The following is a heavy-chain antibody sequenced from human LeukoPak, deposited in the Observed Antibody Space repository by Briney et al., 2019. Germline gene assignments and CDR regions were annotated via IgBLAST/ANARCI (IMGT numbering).Heavy chain of an antibody. CDR1: GFTFSSYG. V-gene: IGHV3-30*18. Sequence: PGGSLRLSCAASGFTFSSYGMHWVRQAPGKGLEWVAVISYDGSNKYYADSVKGRFTISRDNPKNTLYLQMNNLRAEDTAVYYCAKDGLWDSSGWSYYFDYWGQGTLVTVSS. CDR2: ISYDGSNK. CDR3: AKDGLWDSSGWSYYFDY. J-gene: IGHJ4*02. D-gene: IGHD6-19*01.